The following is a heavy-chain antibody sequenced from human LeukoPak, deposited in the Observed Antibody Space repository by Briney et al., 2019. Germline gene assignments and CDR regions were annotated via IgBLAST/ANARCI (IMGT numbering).Heavy chain of an antibody. CDR3: ARQSLQGSGYLPFDY. CDR2: ISYSGST. J-gene: IGHJ4*02. V-gene: IGHV4-59*08. CDR1: GGSIGTYY. Sequence: SETLSLTCTVSGGSIGTYYWSWIRQPPGKGLEWIGYISYSGSTNYNPSLKSRVNISVDTSKNQFSLRLSSVTAADTAVYYCARQSLQGSGYLPFDYWGQGTLVTVSS. D-gene: IGHD3-22*01.